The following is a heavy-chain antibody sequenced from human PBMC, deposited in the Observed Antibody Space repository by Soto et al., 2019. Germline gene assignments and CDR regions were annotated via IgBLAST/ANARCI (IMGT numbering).Heavy chain of an antibody. CDR2: ISGSGGTT. CDR1: GFTFSSYA. V-gene: IGHV3-23*01. J-gene: IGHJ4*02. CDR3: AKVRSTKIFDVVSLFDY. Sequence: GSPRLSCAASGFTFSSYAMSWVRQAPGKGLECVSTISGSGGTTYYADSVKGRFTISRDNSKNTLYLQMNSLRAEDTAVYYCAKVRSTKIFDVVSLFDYWGQGTLVTVSS. D-gene: IGHD3-3*01.